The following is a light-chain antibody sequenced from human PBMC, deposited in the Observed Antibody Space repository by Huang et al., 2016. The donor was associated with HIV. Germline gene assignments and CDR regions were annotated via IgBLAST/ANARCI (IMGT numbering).Light chain of an antibody. CDR1: QSVSSSY. CDR3: QQYGSSPRT. CDR2: GAS. J-gene: IGKJ1*01. V-gene: IGKV3-20*01. Sequence: EIVLTQSPGTLSLSPGERATLSCRDSQSVSSSYLAWYQQKPGQAPRLLIYGASSRATGIPDRISGSGSGTDFTLTISRLEPEDFVVYYCQQYGSSPRTFGQGTKVEIK.